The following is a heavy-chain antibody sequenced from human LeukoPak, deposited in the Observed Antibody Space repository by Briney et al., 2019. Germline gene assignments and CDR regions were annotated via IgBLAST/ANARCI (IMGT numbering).Heavy chain of an antibody. J-gene: IGHJ4*02. Sequence: ASVKVSCMASGYTFTSNYIHWVRQAPGQGLEWMGMIYPRDGSTSYAQKFQGRVTVTRDTSTSTVHMELSGLRSEDTAVYYCARDQEGFDYWGQGTLVTVSS. CDR2: IYPRDGST. CDR1: GYTFTSNY. CDR3: ARDQEGFDY. V-gene: IGHV1-46*01.